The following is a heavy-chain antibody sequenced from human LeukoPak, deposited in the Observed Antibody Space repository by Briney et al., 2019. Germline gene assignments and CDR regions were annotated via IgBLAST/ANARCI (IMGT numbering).Heavy chain of an antibody. V-gene: IGHV1-18*04. J-gene: IGHJ6*03. Sequence: GASVKVSCKASGYTFTGYYMHWVRQAPGQGLEWMGWISAYNGNTNYAQKLQGRVTMTTDTSTSTAYMELRSLRSDDTAVYYCVRWFTPSTQLQFPIVVPAAIADYYYMDVWGKGTTVTVSS. CDR2: ISAYNGNT. CDR3: VRWFTPSTQLQFPIVVPAAIADYYYMDV. D-gene: IGHD2-2*02. CDR1: GYTFTGYY.